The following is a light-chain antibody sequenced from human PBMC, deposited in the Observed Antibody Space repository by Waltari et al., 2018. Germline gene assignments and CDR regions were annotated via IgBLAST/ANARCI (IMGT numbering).Light chain of an antibody. J-gene: IGLJ3*02. Sequence: QLVLTQSPSASASLGASVRLTCTLSSGHSSNVIAWHQQQPAKGPRYLMRVNSDGSHSKGGGIPARFSCSGSVAELYLTSSSLQSEDEADYYCQTGGHGTWVFGGGTKLTVL. CDR3: QTGGHGTWV. V-gene: IGLV4-69*01. CDR1: SGHSSNV. CDR2: VNSDGSH.